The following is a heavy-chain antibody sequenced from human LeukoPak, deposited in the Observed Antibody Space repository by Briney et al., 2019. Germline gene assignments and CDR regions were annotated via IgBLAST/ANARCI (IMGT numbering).Heavy chain of an antibody. J-gene: IGHJ4*02. CDR2: ISRDSGAT. CDR3: ARDKDWAFDY. CDR1: GFTFSSYS. Sequence: PGGSLRLSCAASGFTFSSYSMNWVRQAPGKGLEWLSYISRDSGATYYADSVRGRFSISRDNAKNSLHLQMNSLRDEDTAVYYCARDKDWAFDYWGQGAVVPVSS. D-gene: IGHD3-9*01. V-gene: IGHV3-48*02.